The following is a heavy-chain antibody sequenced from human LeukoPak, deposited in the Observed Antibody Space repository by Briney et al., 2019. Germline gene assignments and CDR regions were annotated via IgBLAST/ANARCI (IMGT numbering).Heavy chain of an antibody. CDR2: IYPGDSDT. CDR3: ARTVVVVAANDAFDI. D-gene: IGHD2-15*01. J-gene: IGHJ3*02. V-gene: IGHV5-51*01. Sequence: GEPPKISCKGSGYSFTSYWIGWVRQMPGKGLEWMGIIYPGDSDTRYSPSFQGQVTISADKSISTAYLQWSSLKASDTAMYYCARTVVVVAANDAFDIWGQGTMVTVSS. CDR1: GYSFTSYW.